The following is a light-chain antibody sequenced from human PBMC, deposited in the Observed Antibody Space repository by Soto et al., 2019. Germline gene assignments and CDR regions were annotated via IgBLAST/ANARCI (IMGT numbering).Light chain of an antibody. Sequence: AIQITQSPSSLSASVGDRVTITCRASQGITNDLAWYQQKPGKAPKLLIYAASSLQSGVPTRFSGSGPGTDFTLTISRLQPEDFATYYCLQDYIYPYTFGPGTRLEIK. J-gene: IGKJ2*01. CDR1: QGITND. CDR3: LQDYIYPYT. CDR2: AAS. V-gene: IGKV1-6*01.